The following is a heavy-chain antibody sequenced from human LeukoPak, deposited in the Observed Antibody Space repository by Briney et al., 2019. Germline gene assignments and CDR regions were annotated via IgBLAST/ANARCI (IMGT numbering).Heavy chain of an antibody. CDR3: ARDTYTTVTAMDV. V-gene: IGHV1-18*01. D-gene: IGHD4-17*01. CDR2: ISAYNGNT. J-gene: IGHJ6*03. Sequence: ASVKVSCKASGYTFTSYGFSWVRQAPGQGLEWMGWISAYNGNTDYPQNLQGRVTLATDTSTSTAYTELRSLRSDDTAVYYCARDTYTTVTAMDVWGKGTTVIVSS. CDR1: GYTFTSYG.